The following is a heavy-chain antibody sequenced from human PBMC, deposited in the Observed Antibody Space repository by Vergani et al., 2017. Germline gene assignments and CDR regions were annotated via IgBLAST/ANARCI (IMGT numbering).Heavy chain of an antibody. D-gene: IGHD3-3*01. CDR1: GGTFSSYA. CDR3: ATGQLGDFWSGYYTGGNFDY. Sequence: QVQLVQSGAEVKKPGSSVKVSCKASGGTFSSYAISWVRQAPGQGLEWMGGIIPIFGTANYAQKFQGRVTITADESTSTAYMELSSLRSEDTAVYYCATGQLGDFWSGYYTGGNFDYWGQGTLVTVSS. V-gene: IGHV1-69*12. CDR2: IIPIFGTA. J-gene: IGHJ4*02.